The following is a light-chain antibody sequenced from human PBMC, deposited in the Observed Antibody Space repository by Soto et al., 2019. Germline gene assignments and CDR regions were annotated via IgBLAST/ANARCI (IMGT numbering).Light chain of an antibody. Sequence: QSALTQPASVSGSPGQSITISCTGTSSDVGGYNSVSWYQQHPGKAPQLMIYDVSNRPSGVSNRFSVSKSGNTASLTISGRQAEDEADYYCNSYTSSSTRVFGGGTKVTVL. V-gene: IGLV2-14*03. J-gene: IGLJ3*02. CDR2: DVS. CDR3: NSYTSSSTRV. CDR1: SSDVGGYNS.